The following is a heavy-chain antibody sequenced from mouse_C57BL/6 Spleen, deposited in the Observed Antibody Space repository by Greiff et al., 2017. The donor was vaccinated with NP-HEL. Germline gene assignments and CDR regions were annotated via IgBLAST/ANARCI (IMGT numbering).Heavy chain of an antibody. D-gene: IGHD2-5*01. V-gene: IGHV1-50*01. CDR1: GYTFTSYW. J-gene: IGHJ4*01. CDR2: IDPSDSYT. Sequence: VQLQQSGAELVKPGASVKLSCKASGYTFTSYWMQWVKQRPGQGLEWIGEIDPSDSYTNYNHKFKGKATLTVDTSSSTAYLQLSSLTSEDSAVDYCARRYSNYVDAMDYWGQGTSVTVSS. CDR3: ARRYSNYVDAMDY.